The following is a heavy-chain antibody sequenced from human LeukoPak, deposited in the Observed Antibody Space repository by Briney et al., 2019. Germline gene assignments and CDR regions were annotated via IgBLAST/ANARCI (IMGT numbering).Heavy chain of an antibody. D-gene: IGHD5-12*01. V-gene: IGHV4-61*02. CDR3: ARVSGYDWESFYDY. CDR2: IYTSGNT. J-gene: IGHJ4*02. Sequence: PSETLSLTCTVSGGSISSGGYYWSWIRQPAGKGLEWIGRIYTSGNTNYNPTLKSRATISVDTSKNQFSLELSSVTAADTAVYYCARVSGYDWESFYDYWGQGTLVTVSS. CDR1: GGSISSGGYY.